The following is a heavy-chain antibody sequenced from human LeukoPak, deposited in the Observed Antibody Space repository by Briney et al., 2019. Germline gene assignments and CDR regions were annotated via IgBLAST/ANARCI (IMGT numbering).Heavy chain of an antibody. D-gene: IGHD2-2*02. V-gene: IGHV3-48*01. CDR1: GFTFSSYS. CDR2: ISSSSSTI. CDR3: AREEYQLLYGFDY. Sequence: PGGSLRLSCAASGFTFSSYSMNWVRQAPGKGLEWVSYISSSSSTICYADSVKGRFTISRNNVKNPLYLQMNSLRAEDTAVYYCAREEYQLLYGFDYWGQGTLVTVSS. J-gene: IGHJ4*02.